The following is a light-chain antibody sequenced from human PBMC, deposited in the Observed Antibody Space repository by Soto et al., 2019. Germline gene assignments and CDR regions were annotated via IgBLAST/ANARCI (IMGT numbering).Light chain of an antibody. Sequence: DIQMTQSPSTLSASVGGRVTITCRASQSISVWLAWYQQKPGKAPKPLIYKASSLESGVPSRFSGSGSGTEFTLTISSLQPDDFETYFCQQYHSFSRTFGPGTRVEIK. CDR1: QSISVW. J-gene: IGKJ1*01. CDR2: KAS. V-gene: IGKV1-5*03. CDR3: QQYHSFSRT.